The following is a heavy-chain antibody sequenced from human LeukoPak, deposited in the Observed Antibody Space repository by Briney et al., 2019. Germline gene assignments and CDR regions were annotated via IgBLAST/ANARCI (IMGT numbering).Heavy chain of an antibody. J-gene: IGHJ6*02. Sequence: GVSLRLSCAVSGLTFSDSRMIWVRQAPEKRLEWVAVTACADYVIQYADSVKGRFTISTDNSKNTVYLQMKSLRAEDTALYFCANYIQRPPGMDVWGQGTMVTVSS. D-gene: IGHD2-15*01. CDR1: GLTFSDSR. CDR2: TACADYVI. V-gene: IGHV3-23*01. CDR3: ANYIQRPPGMDV.